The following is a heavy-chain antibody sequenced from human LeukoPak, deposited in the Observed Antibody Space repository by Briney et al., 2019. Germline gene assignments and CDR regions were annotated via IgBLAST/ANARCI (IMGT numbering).Heavy chain of an antibody. D-gene: IGHD5-18*01. V-gene: IGHV3-9*01. Sequence: GGSLRLSCAASGFTFDDYAMHWVRQAPGKGLEWVSGISWNSGSIGYADSVKGRFTISRDNAKNSLYLQMNSLRAEDTALYYCAKDHGYSYGPFYYWGQGTLVTVSS. J-gene: IGHJ4*02. CDR3: AKDHGYSYGPFYY. CDR2: ISWNSGSI. CDR1: GFTFDDYA.